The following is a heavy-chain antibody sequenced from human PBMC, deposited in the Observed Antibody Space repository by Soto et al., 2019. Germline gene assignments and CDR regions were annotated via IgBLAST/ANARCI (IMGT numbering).Heavy chain of an antibody. Sequence: LSLTCTVSGGSISSGDYYWSWIRQPPGKGLEWIGYIYYSGSTYYNPSLKSRVTISVDTSKNQFSLKLSSVTAADTAVYYCARGWREVRGVIPTGFFDYWGQGTLVTVSS. CDR1: GGSISSGDYY. CDR2: IYYSGST. V-gene: IGHV4-30-4*01. J-gene: IGHJ4*02. D-gene: IGHD3-10*01. CDR3: ARGWREVRGVIPTGFFDY.